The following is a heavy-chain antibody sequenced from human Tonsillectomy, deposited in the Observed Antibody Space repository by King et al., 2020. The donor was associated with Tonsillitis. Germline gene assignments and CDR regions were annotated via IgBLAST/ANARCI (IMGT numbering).Heavy chain of an antibody. CDR2: IRSKTYDGTT. CDR3: SRDSGRYYDLYYFDY. D-gene: IGHD3-22*01. V-gene: IGHV3-49*04. J-gene: IGHJ4*02. CDR1: GFTFGDYA. Sequence: DVQLVESGGGLVQPGRSLRLSCTASGFTFGDYAMSWVRQAPGKGLECVGFIRSKTYDGTTEYAASVKGRFTISRDDSKSIAYLQMNSLKIEDTAVYYCSRDSGRYYDLYYFDYWGQGTLVTVSS.